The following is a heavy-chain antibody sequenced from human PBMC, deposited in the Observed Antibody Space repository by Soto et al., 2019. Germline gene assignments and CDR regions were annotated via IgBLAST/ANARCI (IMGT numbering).Heavy chain of an antibody. CDR3: ARARFQVLYGKPYFDS. D-gene: IGHD2-2*02. J-gene: IGHJ4*02. CDR1: GGSITTGGSY. V-gene: IGHV4-31*03. CDR2: IYHGGNT. Sequence: SETLSLTCTVSGGSITTGGSYWSWIRQHPGKGLEWIGNIYHGGNTYYNPSLKSRLTISVDTSKNHFSLMVDSVTAADTAVYYCARARFQVLYGKPYFDSWGQGTLVTVSS.